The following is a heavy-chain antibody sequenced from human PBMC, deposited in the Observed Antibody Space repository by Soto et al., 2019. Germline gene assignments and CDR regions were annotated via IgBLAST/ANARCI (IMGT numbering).Heavy chain of an antibody. Sequence: QLQLQESGPGLVKPSETLSLTCTVSGGSISTSSYYWGWIRQPPGKGLEWIGSIYYSGSTYYNPSLKSRVTISVDTSKNQFSLNLSSVTAADTAVYYCARDYDSSGDYWGQGTLVTVSS. D-gene: IGHD3-22*01. CDR3: ARDYDSSGDY. CDR1: GGSISTSSYY. CDR2: IYYSGST. V-gene: IGHV4-39*01. J-gene: IGHJ4*02.